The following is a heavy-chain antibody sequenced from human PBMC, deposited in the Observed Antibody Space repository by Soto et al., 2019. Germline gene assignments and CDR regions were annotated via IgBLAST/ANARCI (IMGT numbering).Heavy chain of an antibody. CDR1: GFIFSDYG. J-gene: IGHJ4*02. CDR3: ARDPLHYDILTGYSPNYFDY. D-gene: IGHD3-9*01. V-gene: IGHV3-33*01. CDR2: IWYDGSNK. Sequence: PVGSLGLSCTASGFIFSDYGMHWVRQAPGKGLEWVAVIWYDGSNKYYVDSAKGRFTISRDNSKNTLYLQMNSLTADDTAVYYCARDPLHYDILTGYSPNYFDYWGQGTPVTVSS.